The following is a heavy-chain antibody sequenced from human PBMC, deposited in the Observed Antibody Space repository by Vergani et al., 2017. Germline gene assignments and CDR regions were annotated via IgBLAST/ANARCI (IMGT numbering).Heavy chain of an antibody. Sequence: QVQLQQWGAGLLKPSETLSLTCAVYGGSFSGYYWSWIRQPPGKGLEWIGEINHSGSTNYNPSLKSRVTISVETSKNQFSLKLSSVTAADTAVYYCARGFRDTKYYYYYYMDVWGKGTTVTVSS. D-gene: IGHD2-8*01. J-gene: IGHJ6*03. CDR2: INHSGST. CDR3: ARGFRDTKYYYYYYMDV. V-gene: IGHV4-34*01. CDR1: GGSFSGYY.